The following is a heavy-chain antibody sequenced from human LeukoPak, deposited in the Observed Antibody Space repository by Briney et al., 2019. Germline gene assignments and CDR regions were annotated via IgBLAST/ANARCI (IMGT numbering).Heavy chain of an antibody. CDR1: GGSISSGGYY. J-gene: IGHJ5*02. CDR3: ASSKAELLWFGELLGWFDP. V-gene: IGHV4-31*03. Sequence: SETLSLTCTVSGGSISSGGYYWSWIRQHPGKGLEWIGYIYYSGSTYYNPSLKSRVTISVDTSKNQFSLKLSSVTAADTAVYYCASSKAELLWFGELLGWFDPWGQGTLVTVSP. D-gene: IGHD3-10*01. CDR2: IYYSGST.